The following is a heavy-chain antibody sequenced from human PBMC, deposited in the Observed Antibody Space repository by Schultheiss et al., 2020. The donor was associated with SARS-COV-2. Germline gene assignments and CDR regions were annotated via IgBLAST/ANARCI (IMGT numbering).Heavy chain of an antibody. J-gene: IGHJ4*02. CDR1: GFTFSSYA. V-gene: IGHV3-21*04. Sequence: GGSLRLSCAASGFTFSSYAMGWVRQAPGKGLEWVSSISSSSSYIYYADSVKGRFTISRDNAKNSLYLQINSLRAEDTAVYYCAKGTPMIVVALFDYWGQGTLVTVSS. CDR3: AKGTPMIVVALFDY. CDR2: ISSSSSYI. D-gene: IGHD3-22*01.